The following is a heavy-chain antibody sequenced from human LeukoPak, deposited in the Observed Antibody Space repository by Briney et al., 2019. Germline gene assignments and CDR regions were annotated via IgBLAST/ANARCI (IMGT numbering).Heavy chain of an antibody. Sequence: PGRSLRLSCAASGFTFSKYGMHWVRQAQGKGLEWVALIRYDGSKKDYADSVKGRFTISRDNSKNTLHLQMNSLRAEDTAVYYCARTGDTERFDYWGQGTLVTVSS. V-gene: IGHV3-33*01. J-gene: IGHJ4*02. CDR3: ARTGDTERFDY. CDR2: IRYDGSKK. D-gene: IGHD5-18*01. CDR1: GFTFSKYG.